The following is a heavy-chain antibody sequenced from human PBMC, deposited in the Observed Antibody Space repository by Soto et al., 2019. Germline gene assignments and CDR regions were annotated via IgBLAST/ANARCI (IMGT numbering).Heavy chain of an antibody. Sequence: GGSLRLSCAASGFTFSSYWMHWVRQAPGKGLVWVSRINSDGSSTSYADSVKGRFTISRDNAKNTLYLQMNSLRAEDTAVYYCARGSRFLDTGVGYGMDVWGQGTTVTVSS. CDR3: ARGSRFLDTGVGYGMDV. J-gene: IGHJ6*02. V-gene: IGHV3-74*01. CDR1: GFTFSSYW. CDR2: INSDGSST. D-gene: IGHD3-3*01.